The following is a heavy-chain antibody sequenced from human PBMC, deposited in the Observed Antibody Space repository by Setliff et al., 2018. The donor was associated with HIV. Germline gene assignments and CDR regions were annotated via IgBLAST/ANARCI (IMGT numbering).Heavy chain of an antibody. CDR2: INHSGST. V-gene: IGHV4-34*01. CDR1: GGSFSEYY. J-gene: IGHJ6*03. Sequence: SETLSLTCAVYGGSFSEYYWSWIRQSPGKGLEWIGEINHSGSTHYNPPRKRRATISVVTSKNQFSLRLNSVTAADTAVYYCARGATLLPGYSDRWEYFYMDVWGKRSTGTAP. D-gene: IGHD5-12*01. CDR3: ARGATLLPGYSDRWEYFYMDV.